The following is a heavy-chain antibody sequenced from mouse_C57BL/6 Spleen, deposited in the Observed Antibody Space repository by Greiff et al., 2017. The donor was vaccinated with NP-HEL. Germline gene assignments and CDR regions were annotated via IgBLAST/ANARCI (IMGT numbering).Heavy chain of an antibody. CDR1: EYEFPSHD. J-gene: IGHJ4*01. CDR2: INSDGGST. V-gene: IGHV5-2*01. D-gene: IGHD3-2*02. Sequence: EVMLVESGGGLVQPGESLKLSCESNEYEFPSHDMSWVRKTPEKRLELVAAINSDGGSTYYPDTMERRFIISRDTTKKNLYLQMSSLRSEDTSLYYCARGGYGYAMDYWGQGTSVTVSS. CDR3: ARGGYGYAMDY.